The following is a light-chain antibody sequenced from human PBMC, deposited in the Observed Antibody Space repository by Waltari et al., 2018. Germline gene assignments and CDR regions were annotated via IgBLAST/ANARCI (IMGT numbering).Light chain of an antibody. V-gene: IGLV1-51*01. Sequence: QSVLTQPPSVSAAPGQKVTISCSGSTSNVGNNYVSWYQQFPGTAPKLLIFDNNDRPSGIPDRFSGSKSGTSATLGITGLQTGDEADYYCGTWDTSLSVVVLGGGTRLTVL. J-gene: IGLJ3*02. CDR2: DNN. CDR3: GTWDTSLSVVV. CDR1: TSNVGNNY.